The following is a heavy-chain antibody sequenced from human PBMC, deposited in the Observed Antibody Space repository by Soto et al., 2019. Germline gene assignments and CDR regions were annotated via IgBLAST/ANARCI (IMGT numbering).Heavy chain of an antibody. D-gene: IGHD5-12*01. CDR3: GRTIDPSLSPYGGYVDGVSLYYFDY. J-gene: IGHJ4*02. CDR2: IWYDGSNK. Sequence: QVQLVESGGGVVQPGRSLRLSCAASGFTFSSYGMHWVRQAPGKGLEWVAVIWYDGSNKYYADSVKGRFTISRDNSKNTLYLQMNSLRAEDTAVYYCGRTIDPSLSPYGGYVDGVSLYYFDYWGQGTLVTVSS. CDR1: GFTFSSYG. V-gene: IGHV3-33*01.